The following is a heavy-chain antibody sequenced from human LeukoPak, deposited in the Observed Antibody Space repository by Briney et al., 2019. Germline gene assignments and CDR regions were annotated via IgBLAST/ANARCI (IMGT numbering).Heavy chain of an antibody. D-gene: IGHD3-10*01. V-gene: IGHV3-53*01. CDR3: ARVSDYYYYMDV. CDR1: GFTVSSNY. CDR2: IYSGGST. Sequence: GGSLRLSCAASGFTVSSNYMSWVRQAPGKGLEWVSVIYSGGSTYYADSVKGRFTISRDNSKNTLYLQMSSLRAEDTAVYYCARVSDYYYYMDVWGKGTTVTVSS. J-gene: IGHJ6*03.